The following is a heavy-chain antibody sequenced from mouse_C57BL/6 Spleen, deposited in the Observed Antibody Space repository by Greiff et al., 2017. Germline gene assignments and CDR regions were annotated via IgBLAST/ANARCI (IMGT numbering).Heavy chain of an antibody. J-gene: IGHJ2*01. D-gene: IGHD1-1*01. Sequence: QVQLKQPGAELVMPGASVKLSCKASGYTFTSYWMHWVKQRPGQGLEWIGEIDPSDSYTNYNQKFKGKSTLTVDKSSSTAYMQLSSLTSEDSAVYYCARVTTVVADYFDYWGQGTTLTVSS. CDR1: GYTFTSYW. V-gene: IGHV1-69*01. CDR2: IDPSDSYT. CDR3: ARVTTVVADYFDY.